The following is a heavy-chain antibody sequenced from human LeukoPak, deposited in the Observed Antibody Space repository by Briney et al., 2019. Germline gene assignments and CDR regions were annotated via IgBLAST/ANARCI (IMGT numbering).Heavy chain of an antibody. D-gene: IGHD3-22*01. CDR3: ARERYYYDSSGYYLYYYYYMDV. CDR1: GGSSSSYY. CDR2: IYTSGST. V-gene: IGHV4-4*07. Sequence: SETLSLXCTVSGGSSSSYYWSWIRQPAGKGLEWIGRIYTSGSTSYNPSLKSRVTMSVDTSKNQFSLKLSSVTAADTAVYYCARERYYYDSSGYYLYYYYYMDVWGKGTTVTVSS. J-gene: IGHJ6*03.